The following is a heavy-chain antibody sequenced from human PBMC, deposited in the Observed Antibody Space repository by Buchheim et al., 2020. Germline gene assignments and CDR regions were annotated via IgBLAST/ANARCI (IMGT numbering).Heavy chain of an antibody. CDR1: GFTFSSYW. CDR3: AREGPSSGWYKGYYYYGMDV. Sequence: EVQLVESGGGLVQPGGSLRLSCAASGFTFSSYWMHWVRQAPGKGLVWVSRINSDGSSTSYADSVKGRFTISRDNAKNTLYRQMNSLRAEDTAVYYCAREGPSSGWYKGYYYYGMDVWGQGTT. V-gene: IGHV3-74*01. CDR2: INSDGSST. J-gene: IGHJ6*02. D-gene: IGHD6-19*01.